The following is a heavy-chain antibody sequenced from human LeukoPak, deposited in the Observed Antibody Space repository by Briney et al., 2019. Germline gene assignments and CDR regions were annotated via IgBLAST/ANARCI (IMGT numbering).Heavy chain of an antibody. Sequence: SETLSLTCAVSGGSFSGYYWSWIRQPPGKGLEWIGEINHSGSTNYNPSLKSRVTISVDTSKNQFSLKLSSVTAADTAVYYCARGSGDIYGMDVWGKGTTVTVSS. D-gene: IGHD3-10*01. CDR1: GGSFSGYY. V-gene: IGHV4-34*01. J-gene: IGHJ6*04. CDR2: INHSGST. CDR3: ARGSGDIYGMDV.